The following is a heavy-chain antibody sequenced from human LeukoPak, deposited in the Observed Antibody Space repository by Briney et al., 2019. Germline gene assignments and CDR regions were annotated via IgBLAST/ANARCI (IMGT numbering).Heavy chain of an antibody. CDR1: GDSISSNTFY. Sequence: SQTLSLTCTVSGDSISSNTFYWSWIRQPAGKGLEWIGHIYFSENTNYNPSLKSRVTISVDTSKNQFSLKLSSVTAADTAVYYCARRNYYYGSGSYYSLDYWGQGTLVTVSS. CDR2: IYFSENT. D-gene: IGHD3-10*01. CDR3: ARRNYYYGSGSYYSLDY. J-gene: IGHJ4*02. V-gene: IGHV4-61*09.